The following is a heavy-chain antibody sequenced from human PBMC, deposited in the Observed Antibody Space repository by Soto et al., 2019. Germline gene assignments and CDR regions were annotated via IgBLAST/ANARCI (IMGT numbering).Heavy chain of an antibody. CDR1: GFSFKTFW. V-gene: IGHV3-7*01. CDR3: VSANIVGRPG. Sequence: EMQLVESGGGSVQPGESLRLSCAASGFSFKTFWMSWVRQAPGKGLEWVANINQDESESYYVGSVKGRLTISRDKAKSSVSLQMNDLRVEDTAVYYCVSANIVGRPGGGQGTMVTVSS. CDR2: INQDESES. D-gene: IGHD6-6*01. J-gene: IGHJ3*01.